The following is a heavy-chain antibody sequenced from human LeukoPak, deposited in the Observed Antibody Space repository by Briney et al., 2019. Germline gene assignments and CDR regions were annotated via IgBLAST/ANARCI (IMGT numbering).Heavy chain of an antibody. D-gene: IGHD1-26*01. CDR3: ARERGEFGGSYFLDY. CDR2: INPSGGNT. J-gene: IGHJ4*02. CDR1: GYTFTSYY. Sequence: ASVKVSCKASGYTFTSYYMHWVRQAPGQGLEWMGIINPSGGNTNYAQKFQGRVTITRDTSASIVYMELSSLRSEDMAFYYCARERGEFGGSYFLDYWGQGTLVTVSS. V-gene: IGHV1-46*01.